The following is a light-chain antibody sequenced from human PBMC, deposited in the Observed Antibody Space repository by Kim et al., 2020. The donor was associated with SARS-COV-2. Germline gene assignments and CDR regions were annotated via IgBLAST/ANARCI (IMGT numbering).Light chain of an antibody. CDR2: MNN. Sequence: QSVLTQPPSTSGTPGQRVTISCSGSSSNIGSNYVYWYQQLPGTAPKLLIYMNNQRPSGVPDRFSGSKSGTSASLAISGLRSEDEADYYCAAWNDSLSGQVFGGETQLTVL. V-gene: IGLV1-47*01. CDR1: SSNIGSNY. J-gene: IGLJ2*01. CDR3: AAWNDSLSGQV.